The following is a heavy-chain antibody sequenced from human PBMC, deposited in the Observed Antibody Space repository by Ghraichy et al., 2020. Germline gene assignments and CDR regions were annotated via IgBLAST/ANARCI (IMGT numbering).Heavy chain of an antibody. J-gene: IGHJ4*02. V-gene: IGHV3-48*02. D-gene: IGHD2-15*01. CDR2: ITSSGTTI. Sequence: GGSLRLSCAASGFTFSSYAMDWVRQAPGKGLEWLSYITSSGTTIYYADSVKGRFTISRDNAKNSLYLQMSSLRDEDTAVYYCAREGGNYCSGGSCSRDFDYWSQGTLVTVSS. CDR3: AREGGNYCSGGSCSRDFDY. CDR1: GFTFSSYA.